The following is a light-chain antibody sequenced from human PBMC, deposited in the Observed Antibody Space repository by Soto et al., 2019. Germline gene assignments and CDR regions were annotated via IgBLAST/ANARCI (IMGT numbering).Light chain of an antibody. V-gene: IGKV4-1*01. CDR1: QSVLYSPNNKNY. Sequence: DIVMTQSPASLAVSLGERATINCKSSQSVLYSPNNKNYLAWYQQKPGQPPKLLIYWASTRESGVPDRFSGRGSGTDVTLTISSLHAEDVAVYYCQQHDSPFLTFGGGTKVEIK. J-gene: IGKJ4*01. CDR3: QQHDSPFLT. CDR2: WAS.